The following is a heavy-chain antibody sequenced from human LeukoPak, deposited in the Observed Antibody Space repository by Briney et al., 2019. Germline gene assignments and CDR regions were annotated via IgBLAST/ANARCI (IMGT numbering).Heavy chain of an antibody. D-gene: IGHD4-17*01. J-gene: IGHJ3*02. CDR2: IYTSGST. CDR3: ARGATVTTIHDAFDI. V-gene: IGHV4-4*07. CDR1: GGSISSYY. Sequence: SETLSLTCTVSGGSISSYYWSWIRQPAGKGLEWIGRIYTSGSTNYNPSLKSRVTISVDTSKNQFSLKLSSVTAADTAVYYCARGATVTTIHDAFDIWGQGTMVTVSS.